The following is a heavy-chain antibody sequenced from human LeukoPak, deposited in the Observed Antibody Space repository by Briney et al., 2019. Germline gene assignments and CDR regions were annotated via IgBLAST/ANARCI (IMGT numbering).Heavy chain of an antibody. V-gene: IGHV3-9*01. CDR1: GFTFDDYA. J-gene: IGHJ4*02. CDR3: ASQFYSYGSRNLGH. Sequence: GGSLRLSCAASGFTFDDYAMHWVRQAPGKGLEWVSGISWNSGSIGYADSVKGRFTISRDNAKNSLYLQMNSLRAEDTAVYYCASQFYSYGSRNLGHGGQGTLVTVSS. D-gene: IGHD5-18*01. CDR2: ISWNSGSI.